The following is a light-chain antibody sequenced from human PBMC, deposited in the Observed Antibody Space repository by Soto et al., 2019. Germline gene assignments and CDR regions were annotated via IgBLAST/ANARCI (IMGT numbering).Light chain of an antibody. J-gene: IGLJ1*01. CDR1: SSDVGGYNY. CDR2: EVS. CDR3: SSYAGSSYV. Sequence: QSVLTQPPSASGSPGQSVTISCTGTSSDVGGYNYVSWYQQHPGKAPKLMIYEVSKRPSGVPDRFSGSKSGNKASLTVSGLKAEDEADYYCSSYAGSSYVFGTGTKVTVL. V-gene: IGLV2-8*01.